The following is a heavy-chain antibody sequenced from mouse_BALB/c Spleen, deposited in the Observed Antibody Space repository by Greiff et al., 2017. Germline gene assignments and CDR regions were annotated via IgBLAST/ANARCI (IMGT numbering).Heavy chain of an antibody. V-gene: IGHV5-12-1*01. CDR1: GFAFSSYD. J-gene: IGHJ3*01. CDR3: ARHRGEGGFAY. D-gene: IGHD3-3*01. CDR2: ISSGGGST. Sequence: EVQLVESGGGLVKPGGSLKLSCAASGFAFSSYDMSWVRQTPEKRLEWVAYISSGGGSTYYPDTVKGRFTISRDNAKNTRYLQMSSLKSEDTAMYYCARHRGEGGFAYWGQGTLVTVSA.